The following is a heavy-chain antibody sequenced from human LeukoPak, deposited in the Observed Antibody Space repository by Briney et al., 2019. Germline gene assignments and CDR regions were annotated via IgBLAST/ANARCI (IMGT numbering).Heavy chain of an antibody. CDR3: AQSYDSGGYPLGDS. V-gene: IGHV3-23*01. D-gene: IGHD3-22*01. CDR1: GFSGPSSA. CDR2: IGAGASNK. J-gene: IGHJ4*02. Sequence: PVGSLRLSCTASGFSGPSSAMAWVRQAPGKGLEWVSHIGAGASNKYYADSVKGRFTISRDYSRKTVYLQMNSLRAEDTAVYYCAQSYDSGGYPLGDSWGQGTLVTVSS.